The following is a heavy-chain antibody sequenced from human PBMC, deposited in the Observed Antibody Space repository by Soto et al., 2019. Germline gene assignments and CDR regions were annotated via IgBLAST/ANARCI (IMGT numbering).Heavy chain of an antibody. D-gene: IGHD3-3*01. J-gene: IGHJ4*02. CDR2: INHSGST. V-gene: IGHV4-34*01. CDR3: VRSVILSGGSYKGLIRLHYFDT. CDR1: GGSFSGYY. Sequence: PSETLSLTCAVYGGSFSGYYWSWIRQPPGKGLEWIGEINHSGSTNYNPSLKGRVTISVDTSKNQFSLKLGSVTAADTAVYYCVRSVILSGGSYKGLIRLHYFDTWGPGTLVTVSS.